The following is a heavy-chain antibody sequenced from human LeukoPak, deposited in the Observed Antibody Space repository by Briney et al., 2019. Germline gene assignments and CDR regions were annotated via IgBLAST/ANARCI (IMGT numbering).Heavy chain of an antibody. CDR1: GFTFSSFV. CDR3: ATRGTSATKYFAD. V-gene: IGHV3-23*01. J-gene: IGHJ4*02. CDR2: ITAGGSNT. Sequence: GGSLRLSCGASGFTFSSFVMSWVRQTPGKGLEWVATITAGGSNTYYADSVKGRFTISRDNSKNTLHLQMNSLRAEDAAVYYCATRGTSATKYFADWGQGTLVTVSS. D-gene: IGHD1-1*01.